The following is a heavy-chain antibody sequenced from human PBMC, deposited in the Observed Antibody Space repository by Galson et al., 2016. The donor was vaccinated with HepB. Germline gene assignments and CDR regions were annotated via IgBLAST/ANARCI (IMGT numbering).Heavy chain of an antibody. CDR3: ARTQAVAGPNWFDP. CDR1: GGSFSGYY. Sequence: ETLSLTCGVSGGSFSGYYGSWIRQPPGKGLEWIGEINHGGSANYNPSPKSRVTFSVDTSKNQFSLKLRSVTAADTAIYYCARTQAVAGPNWFDPWGQGTLVSVSS. V-gene: IGHV4-34*01. J-gene: IGHJ5*02. D-gene: IGHD6-19*01. CDR2: INHGGSA.